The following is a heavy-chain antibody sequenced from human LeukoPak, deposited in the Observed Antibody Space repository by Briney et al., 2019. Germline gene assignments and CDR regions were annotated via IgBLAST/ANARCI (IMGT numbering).Heavy chain of an antibody. D-gene: IGHD1-26*01. J-gene: IGHJ4*02. Sequence: SETLSLTCTVSGGSISSSSYYWGWIRQPPGKGLEWIGSIYYSGSTYYNPSLKSRVTISVDTSKNHFSLKLSSVTSADTAVYYCARRSSGGVGATVDYWGQGTLVTVSS. V-gene: IGHV4-39*02. CDR1: GGSISSSSYY. CDR2: IYYSGST. CDR3: ARRSSGGVGATVDY.